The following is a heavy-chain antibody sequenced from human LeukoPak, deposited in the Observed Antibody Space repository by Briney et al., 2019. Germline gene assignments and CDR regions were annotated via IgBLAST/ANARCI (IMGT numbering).Heavy chain of an antibody. CDR1: GDSINSLDL. V-gene: IGHV4-4*02. CDR3: ARESYGTN. CDR2: MYLSGTT. J-gene: IGHJ4*02. D-gene: IGHD5-18*01. Sequence: SGTLSLTCTVSGDSINSLDLWSWVRQPPGKGLEWIGEMYLSGTTHSNPSVKSRVTISVDTSKNQFSLKLSSVTAADTAVYYCARESYGTNWGQGTLVTVSS.